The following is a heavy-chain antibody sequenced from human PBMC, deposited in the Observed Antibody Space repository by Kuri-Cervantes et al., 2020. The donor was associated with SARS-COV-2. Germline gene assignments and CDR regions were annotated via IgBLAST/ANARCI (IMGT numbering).Heavy chain of an antibody. Sequence: SETLSLTCAVYGGSFSGYYWSWIRQPPGKGLEWIGYIYYSGSTNYNPSLKSRVTISVDTSKNQFPLKLSSVTAADTAVYYCARGGYLTPDAFDIWGQGTMVTVSS. V-gene: IGHV4-59*12. CDR2: IYYSGST. CDR3: ARGGYLTPDAFDI. CDR1: GGSFSGYY. D-gene: IGHD2-21*01. J-gene: IGHJ3*02.